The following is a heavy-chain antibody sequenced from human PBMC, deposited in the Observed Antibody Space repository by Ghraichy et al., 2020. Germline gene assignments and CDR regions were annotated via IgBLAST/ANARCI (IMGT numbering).Heavy chain of an antibody. CDR2: IYTSGST. Sequence: SETLSLTCTVSGGSISSYYWSWIRQPAGKGLEWIGRIYTSGSTNYNPSLKSRVTMSVDTSKNQFSLKLSSVTAADTAVYYCAREDIPHHEWLLNAFDYWGQGTLVTVSS. CDR3: AREDIPHHEWLLNAFDY. CDR1: GGSISSYY. J-gene: IGHJ4*02. V-gene: IGHV4-4*07. D-gene: IGHD3-3*01.